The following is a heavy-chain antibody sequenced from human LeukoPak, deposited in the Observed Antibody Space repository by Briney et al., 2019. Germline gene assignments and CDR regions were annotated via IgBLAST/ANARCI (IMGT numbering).Heavy chain of an antibody. D-gene: IGHD5-18*01. CDR1: GGSISSYY. J-gene: IGHJ4*02. CDR2: IYYSGST. CDR3: ARIGGYSYGPNYFDY. V-gene: IGHV4-59*08. Sequence: PSQTLSLTCTVSGGSISSYYWSRIRQPPGKGLEWIGYIYYSGSTNYNPSLKSRVTISVDTSKNQFSLKLSSVTAADTAVYYCARIGGYSYGPNYFDYWGQGTLVTVSS.